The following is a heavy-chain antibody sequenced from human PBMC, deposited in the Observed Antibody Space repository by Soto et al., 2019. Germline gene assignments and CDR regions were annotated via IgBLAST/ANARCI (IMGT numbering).Heavy chain of an antibody. Sequence: SETLSLTCTVSGGSISSYYWSWIRQPPGKGLEWIGYIYYSGSTNYNPSLKSRVTISVDTSKNQFSLKLSSVTAADTAAYYCARLRGSSSPNFDYWGQGILVTVSS. V-gene: IGHV4-59*01. J-gene: IGHJ4*02. CDR2: IYYSGST. CDR3: ARLRGSSSPNFDY. D-gene: IGHD6-6*01. CDR1: GGSISSYY.